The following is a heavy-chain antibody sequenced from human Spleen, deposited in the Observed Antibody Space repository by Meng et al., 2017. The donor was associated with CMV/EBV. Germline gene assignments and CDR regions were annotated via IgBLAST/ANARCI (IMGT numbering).Heavy chain of an antibody. D-gene: IGHD3-22*01. V-gene: IGHV4-34*01. CDR1: GGCFSVYY. J-gene: IGHJ4*02. CDR2: INHSGST. CDR3: ARGRDYYDSSGSLDY. Sequence: QLQLQLWSQGLFKPSDTLSLTCCVYGGCFSVYYWSSIRQPPGKGLEWIGEINHSGSTNYNPSLKSRVTISVDTSKNQFSLKLSSVTAADTAVYYCARGRDYYDSSGSLDYWGQGTLVTVSS.